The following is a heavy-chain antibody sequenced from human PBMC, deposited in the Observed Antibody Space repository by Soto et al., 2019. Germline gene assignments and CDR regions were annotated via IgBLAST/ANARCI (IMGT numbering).Heavy chain of an antibody. CDR1: GYTFISYG. Sequence: ASVKVSCKASGYTFISYGISWVRQAPGQGLEWTGWINTYNGNTKFAQKFQGRVTLTTDTSTSMAYMELRSLRSEDTAVYYCARRESLSDYYYGLDVWGQGTTVTVSS. CDR3: ARRESLSDYYYGLDV. V-gene: IGHV1-18*04. CDR2: INTYNGNT. J-gene: IGHJ6*02.